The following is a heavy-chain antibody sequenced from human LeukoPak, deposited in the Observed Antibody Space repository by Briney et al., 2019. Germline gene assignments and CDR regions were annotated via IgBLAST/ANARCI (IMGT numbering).Heavy chain of an antibody. CDR2: IYYSGST. J-gene: IGHJ3*02. D-gene: IGHD6-13*01. CDR1: GGSISSSSYY. V-gene: IGHV4-39*07. CDR3: ARVSHSSCPRDAFDI. Sequence: SETLSLTCTVSGGSISSSSYYWGWICQPPGKGLEWIGSIYYSGSTYYNPSLKSRVTISVDTSKNQFSLKLSSVTAADTAVYYCARVSHSSCPRDAFDIWGQGTMVTVSS.